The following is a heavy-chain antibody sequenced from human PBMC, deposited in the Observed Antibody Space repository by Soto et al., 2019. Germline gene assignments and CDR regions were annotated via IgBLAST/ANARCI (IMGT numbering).Heavy chain of an antibody. Sequence: EVQLLESGGGLVQPGGSLRLSCAASGFTFSSHVMSWVRQAPGKGLEWVSGISTGGGSTDYADSVKGRFTISRDNSKNTAYLQMDGLTSEDTAMYFCARGGGMGVNDHWGQGIMVTVSS. CDR1: GFTFSSHV. D-gene: IGHD3-16*01. CDR2: ISTGGGST. CDR3: ARGGGMGVNDH. V-gene: IGHV3-23*01. J-gene: IGHJ4*02.